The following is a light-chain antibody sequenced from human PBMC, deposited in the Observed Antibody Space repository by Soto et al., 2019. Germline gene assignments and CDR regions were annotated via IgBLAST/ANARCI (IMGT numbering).Light chain of an antibody. V-gene: IGLV1-51*01. J-gene: IGLJ3*02. CDR1: SSNIGNNY. Sequence: QSALTQPPSVSAAPGQKVTISCSGRSSNIGNNYVSWYQQLPGTAPKLLIYDNNKRPSGIPDRFSGSKSGTSATLGITGLQTGDEADYYCGTWDNSLSAGVFGGGTKVTVL. CDR3: GTWDNSLSAGV. CDR2: DNN.